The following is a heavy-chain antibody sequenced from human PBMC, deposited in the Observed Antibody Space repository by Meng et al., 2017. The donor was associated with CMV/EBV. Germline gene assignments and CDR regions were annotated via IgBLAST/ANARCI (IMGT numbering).Heavy chain of an antibody. CDR1: GSTFSSYA. CDR2: ISYDGSNK. Sequence: GESLKISCAASGSTFSSYAMHWVRQAPGKGLEWVAVISYDGSNKYYADSVKGRFTISRDNSKNTLYLQMNSLRAEDTAVYYCASQDIVVVPAHNWFDPWGQGTLVTVSS. J-gene: IGHJ5*02. CDR3: ASQDIVVVPAHNWFDP. V-gene: IGHV3-30-3*01. D-gene: IGHD2-2*01.